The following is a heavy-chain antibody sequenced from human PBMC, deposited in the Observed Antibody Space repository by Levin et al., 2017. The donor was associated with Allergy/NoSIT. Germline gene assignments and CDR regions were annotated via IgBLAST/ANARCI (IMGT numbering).Heavy chain of an antibody. CDR1: GGSFTGYY. CDR3: GRGGAHDIVVIPAAVK. CDR2: INHRGST. V-gene: IGHV4-34*01. J-gene: IGHJ4*02. Sequence: SETLSLTCVVYGGSFTGYYWNWIRQPPGKGLEWIGEINHRGSTNHNPSLKGRVTMSVDTSKNQFSLRLSSVTAADTAVYYCGRGGAHDIVVIPAAVKWGQGTLVTVSS. D-gene: IGHD2-2*01.